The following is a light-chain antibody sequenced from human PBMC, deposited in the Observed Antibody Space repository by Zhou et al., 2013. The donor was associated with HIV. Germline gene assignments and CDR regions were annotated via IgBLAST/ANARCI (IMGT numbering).Light chain of an antibody. V-gene: IGKV1-5*03. CDR3: QQYDSYSRT. Sequence: DIQMTQSHSTLSASVGDRVTITCRASQSISTWLAWYQQKPGKAPKLLIYQASSLESEVPSRFSGSGSGTEFTLTISSLQPDDFATYYCQQYDSYSRTFGQGTKVE. J-gene: IGKJ1*01. CDR1: QSISTW. CDR2: QAS.